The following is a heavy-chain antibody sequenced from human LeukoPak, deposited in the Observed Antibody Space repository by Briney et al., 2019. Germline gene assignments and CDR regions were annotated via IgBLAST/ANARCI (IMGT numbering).Heavy chain of an antibody. V-gene: IGHV4-4*02. CDR2: IYHSGST. Sequence: NPSETLSLTCAVSGGSISSNYWWTWVRQPPGKGLEWIGEIYHSGSTNYNPSLKSRVIISVDKSKNQFSLNLSSVTAADTAVYYCARGRKGYDILTGYYIPNWFDPWGQGTLVTVSS. CDR1: GGSISSNYW. D-gene: IGHD3-9*01. CDR3: ARGRKGYDILTGYYIPNWFDP. J-gene: IGHJ5*02.